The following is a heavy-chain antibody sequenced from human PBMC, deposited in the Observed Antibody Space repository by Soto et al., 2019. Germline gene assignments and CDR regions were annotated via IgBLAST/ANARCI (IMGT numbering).Heavy chain of an antibody. J-gene: IGHJ4*02. CDR1: GFTFSSYW. D-gene: IGHD2-15*01. Sequence: GGSLRLSCAASGFTFSSYWMSWVRHTPGKGLEWVANIKQDGSEKYYVDSVKGRFTISRDNAKNSLYLQMNSLRAEDTAVYYCTRSLGYCSGGSCYPFDYWGQGTLVTVSS. V-gene: IGHV3-7*01. CDR3: TRSLGYCSGGSCYPFDY. CDR2: IKQDGSEK.